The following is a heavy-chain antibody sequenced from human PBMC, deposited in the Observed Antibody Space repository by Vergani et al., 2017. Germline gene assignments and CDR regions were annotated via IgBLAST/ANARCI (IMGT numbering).Heavy chain of an antibody. Sequence: QVQLQESGPGLVKPSETLSLICTVSGGSINPSSSFWGWIRQSPGKGLEWIGRIYPNGNGNYNESLRSRLTMSIDTSRSQFSLSLSSVTAADTAVYYCARGNCGVNCPKYNWLAPWGRGILVTVSS. CDR3: ARGNCGVNCPKYNWLAP. J-gene: IGHJ5*02. CDR2: IYPNGNG. V-gene: IGHV4-39*07. CDR1: GGSINPSSSF. D-gene: IGHD2-21*01.